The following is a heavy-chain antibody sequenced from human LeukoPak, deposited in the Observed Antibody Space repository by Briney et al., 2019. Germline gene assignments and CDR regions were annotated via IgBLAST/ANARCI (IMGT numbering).Heavy chain of an antibody. D-gene: IGHD3-22*01. CDR1: GFTFSSYE. CDR3: AKDRHYDSSGYYYGDAFDI. Sequence: PGGSLRLSCAASGFTFSSYEMNWVRQAPGKGLEWVSYISSSGSTIYYADSVKGRFTISRDNSKNALYLQMNSLRAEDTALYYCAKDRHYDSSGYYYGDAFDIWGQGTMVTVSS. CDR2: ISSSGSTI. J-gene: IGHJ3*02. V-gene: IGHV3-48*03.